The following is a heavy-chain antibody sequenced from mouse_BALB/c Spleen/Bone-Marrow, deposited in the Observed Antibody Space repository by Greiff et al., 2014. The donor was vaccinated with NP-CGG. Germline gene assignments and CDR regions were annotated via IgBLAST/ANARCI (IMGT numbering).Heavy chain of an antibody. CDR3: TRLPH. D-gene: IGHD5-1*01. J-gene: IGHJ4*01. CDR1: GYTFTNYY. CDR2: INPSNGGT. Sequence: LVESGAELVKPGASVKLSCRASGYTFTNYYMYWVKQRPGQGLEWIGEINPSNGGTNFNGKFKSKATLTVDKSSSTAYMQLSSLTSEDSAVYYCTRLPHWGQGTSVTVSS. V-gene: IGHV1S81*02.